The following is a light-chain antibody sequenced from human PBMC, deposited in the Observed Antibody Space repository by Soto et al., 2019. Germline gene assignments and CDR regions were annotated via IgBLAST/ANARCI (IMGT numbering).Light chain of an antibody. J-gene: IGLJ2*01. Sequence: QSALTQPASVSGSPGQSITISCTGTSSDVGGYNYVSWYQQHPGKAPKLLIYDVSNRPSGVSNRFSGSKSGTPASLTISGLQAEDEADSYPSSDTCSIPVLFGGGTKLTDL. CDR2: DVS. CDR1: SSDVGGYNY. CDR3: SSDTCSIPVL. V-gene: IGLV2-14*01.